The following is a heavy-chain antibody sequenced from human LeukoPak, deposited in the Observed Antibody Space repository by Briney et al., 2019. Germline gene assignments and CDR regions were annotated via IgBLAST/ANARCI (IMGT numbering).Heavy chain of an antibody. Sequence: HSGGSLRLSCAASGFTFSSYSMNWVRQAPGKGLEWVSYISSSSRTIYYADSVKGRFTISRDNAKNSLYLQMNSLRAVDTAVYYCARDHSYSDSSGPIDYWGQGTLVTVSS. V-gene: IGHV3-48*01. D-gene: IGHD3-22*01. CDR3: ARDHSYSDSSGPIDY. CDR1: GFTFSSYS. CDR2: ISSSSRTI. J-gene: IGHJ4*02.